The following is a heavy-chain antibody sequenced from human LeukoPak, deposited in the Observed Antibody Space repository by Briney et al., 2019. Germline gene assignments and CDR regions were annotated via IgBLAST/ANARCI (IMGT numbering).Heavy chain of an antibody. CDR3: ARGPYSSSWYPRFDY. Sequence: SETLSLTCTVSGGSISSYYWSWIRQPAGKGLEWIGRIYTSGSTNYNPSLKSRVTMSVDTSKNQFSLKLSSVTAVDTAVYYCARGPYSSSWYPRFDYWGQGTLVTVSS. CDR1: GGSISSYY. J-gene: IGHJ4*02. CDR2: IYTSGST. V-gene: IGHV4-4*07. D-gene: IGHD6-13*01.